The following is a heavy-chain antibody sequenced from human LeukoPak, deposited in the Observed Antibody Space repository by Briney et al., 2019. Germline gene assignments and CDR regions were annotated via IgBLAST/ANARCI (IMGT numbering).Heavy chain of an antibody. V-gene: IGHV3-15*01. J-gene: IGHJ4*02. CDR1: GFTFSNAW. Sequence: PGGSLRLSCAASGFTFSNAWMSWVRQAQGRGLEWVGRIKSKTDGGTTDYAGPVKGRFTISRDDSKNTLYLQMNSLKTEDTAVYYCTTDHPYDILTGPHIDYWGQGTLVTVSS. CDR3: TTDHPYDILTGPHIDY. D-gene: IGHD3-9*01. CDR2: IKSKTDGGTT.